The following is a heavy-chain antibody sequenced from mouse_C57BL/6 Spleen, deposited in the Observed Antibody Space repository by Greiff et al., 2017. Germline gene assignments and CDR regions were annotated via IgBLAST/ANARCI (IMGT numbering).Heavy chain of an antibody. Sequence: EVKLVESGGGLVKPGGSLKLSCAASGFTFSDYGMHWVRQAPEKGLEWVAYISSGSSTIYYADTVKGRFTISRDNAKNTLFLQMTSLRSEDTAMYYCARGDSSGPHYAMDYWGQGTSVTVSS. CDR1: GFTFSDYG. D-gene: IGHD3-2*02. CDR3: ARGDSSGPHYAMDY. V-gene: IGHV5-17*01. CDR2: ISSGSSTI. J-gene: IGHJ4*01.